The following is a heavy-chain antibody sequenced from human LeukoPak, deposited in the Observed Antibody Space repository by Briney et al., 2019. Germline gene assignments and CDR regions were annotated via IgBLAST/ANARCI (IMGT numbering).Heavy chain of an antibody. CDR1: GFTFGDYA. D-gene: IGHD3-10*01. J-gene: IGHJ4*02. Sequence: GGSLRLSCAASGFTFGDYAMHWVRQAPGMGLVWVSLINGDSNNTNYADSVKGRFTISRDNSKNSLYLQMNTLRTEDNALYYCAKGHGSRTGDFEYWGQGTLVTVSS. CDR2: INGDSNNT. V-gene: IGHV3-43*02. CDR3: AKGHGSRTGDFEY.